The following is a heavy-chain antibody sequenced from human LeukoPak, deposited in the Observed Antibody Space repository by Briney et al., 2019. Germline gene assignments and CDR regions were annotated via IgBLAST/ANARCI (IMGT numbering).Heavy chain of an antibody. Sequence: GASVKVSFKASGYTFTSYAMHWVRQAPGQRLEWMGWINAGNGNTKYSQKFQGRVTITRDTSASTAYMELSSLRSEDTAVYYCARDLGLLWFGEWGNWFDPWGQGTLVTVSS. V-gene: IGHV1-3*01. CDR1: GYTFTSYA. CDR2: INAGNGNT. CDR3: ARDLGLLWFGEWGNWFDP. D-gene: IGHD3-10*01. J-gene: IGHJ5*02.